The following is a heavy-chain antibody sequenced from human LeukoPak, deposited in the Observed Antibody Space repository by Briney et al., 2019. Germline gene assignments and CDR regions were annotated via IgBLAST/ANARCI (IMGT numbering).Heavy chain of an antibody. CDR1: GVSMTTYY. CDR2: IFYSGST. CDR3: ARLQFGSGDYHEVDY. V-gene: IGHV4-59*08. D-gene: IGHD3-22*01. Sequence: SETLSLICTVSGVSMTTYYWSWIRQPPGKGLEWIGYIFYSGSTNYNPSLKSRVTLSVDTSKNQFSLRLSSVTAADTAVYYCARLQFGSGDYHEVDYWGQGTLVTVSS. J-gene: IGHJ4*02.